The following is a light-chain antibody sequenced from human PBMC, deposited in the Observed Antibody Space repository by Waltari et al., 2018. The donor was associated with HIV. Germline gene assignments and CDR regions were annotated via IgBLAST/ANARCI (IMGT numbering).Light chain of an antibody. J-gene: IGLJ2*01. Sequence: QSVLTQPPSVSAAPGPKVTISCSGSSSHIGNNYVSWYQQVPGTAPKLLIFENNERPSGIPDRVSGSKSGTSATLGITALQTGDEADYYCGTWDNSLSGVVFGGGTKLTVL. V-gene: IGLV1-51*02. CDR3: GTWDNSLSGVV. CDR2: ENN. CDR1: SSHIGNNY.